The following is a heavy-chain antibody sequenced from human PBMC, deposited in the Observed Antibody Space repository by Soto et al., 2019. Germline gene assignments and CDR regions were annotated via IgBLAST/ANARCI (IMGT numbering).Heavy chain of an antibody. V-gene: IGHV3-23*01. CDR1: GFTFSNYA. Sequence: PGGSLRLSCGVSGFTFSNYAMTWVRHSPGKGLEWVSTISGSGDSTHYADSVKGRFTISRDNSKNTLYLQMNSLRADESAEYYCAKNADELYGTLYCFDNWGRGTLVTVSS. CDR3: AKNADELYGTLYCFDN. J-gene: IGHJ4*02. CDR2: ISGSGDST. D-gene: IGHD1-7*01.